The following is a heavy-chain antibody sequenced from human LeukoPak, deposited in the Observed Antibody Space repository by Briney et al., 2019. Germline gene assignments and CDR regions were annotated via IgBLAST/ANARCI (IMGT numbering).Heavy chain of an antibody. D-gene: IGHD3-22*01. CDR3: ARLHYYDSSGYYYPADY. CDR1: GYTFTGYY. Sequence: ASVKVSCKASGYTFTGYYMHWVRQAPGQGLEWMGWINPNSGGTNYAQKFQDRVTMTRDTSISTAYMELSRLRSDDTAVYYCARLHYYDSSGYYYPADYWGQGTLVTVSS. J-gene: IGHJ4*02. V-gene: IGHV1-2*02. CDR2: INPNSGGT.